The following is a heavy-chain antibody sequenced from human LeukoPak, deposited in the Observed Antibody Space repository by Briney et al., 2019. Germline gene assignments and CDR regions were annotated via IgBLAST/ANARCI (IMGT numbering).Heavy chain of an antibody. CDR2: IYPRDGST. CDR1: GYSFTSNY. Sequence: ASVKVSCKASGYSFTSNYIHWVRQAPGQGLKWMGMIYPRDGSTSYAQKFQGRVTVTRDTSTSTVHMELSGLRSGDTAVYYCARDQEAFDYWGQGTLVTVSS. V-gene: IGHV1-46*01. CDR3: ARDQEAFDY. J-gene: IGHJ4*02.